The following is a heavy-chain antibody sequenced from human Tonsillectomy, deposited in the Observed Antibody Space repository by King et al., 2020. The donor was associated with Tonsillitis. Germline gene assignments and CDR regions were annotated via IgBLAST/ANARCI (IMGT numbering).Heavy chain of an antibody. J-gene: IGHJ3*02. CDR3: ARGSGSHTAAAFDI. CDR1: GFSFSIHG. V-gene: IGHV3-33*08. D-gene: IGHD3-10*01. CDR2: IWFDGSNK. Sequence: VQLVESGGGGGQPGRSLILSCAASGFSFSIHGMHCVRQAPGKGLEVVAGIWFDGSNKYYADTQKGRFRLARDNSQNTLYLQMNSLRAEDTAVYYCARGSGSHTAAAFDIWGQGTMVTVSS.